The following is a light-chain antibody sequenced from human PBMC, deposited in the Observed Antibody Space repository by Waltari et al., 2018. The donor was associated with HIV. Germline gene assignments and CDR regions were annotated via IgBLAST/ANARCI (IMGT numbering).Light chain of an antibody. V-gene: IGKV3-15*01. J-gene: IGKJ1*01. Sequence: EIVMTQSPATLSVSTGERATLSCRASQSVSSNLAWYQQKPGQPPRLLIYGASTSATGIPARFSGSGSGTEFTLTISSLQSEDFSVYYCQQDNNWPPWTFGQGTKVEIK. CDR3: QQDNNWPPWT. CDR2: GAS. CDR1: QSVSSN.